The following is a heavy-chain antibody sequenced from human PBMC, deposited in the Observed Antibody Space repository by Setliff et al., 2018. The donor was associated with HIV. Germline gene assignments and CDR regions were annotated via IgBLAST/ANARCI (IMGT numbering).Heavy chain of an antibody. CDR1: GVSMTNNY. CDR2: VHYSGNT. CDR3: ARDEIDGDYVGREARFDY. V-gene: IGHV4-59*12. J-gene: IGHJ4*02. D-gene: IGHD4-17*01. Sequence: PSETLSLTCSVSGVSMTNNYWTWIRQSPGKGLEWIGYVHYSGNTRYNPSLKSRVTMSLDTSKNQLSLKLSSVTAADTAVYYCARDEIDGDYVGREARFDYWGQGTLVTVSS.